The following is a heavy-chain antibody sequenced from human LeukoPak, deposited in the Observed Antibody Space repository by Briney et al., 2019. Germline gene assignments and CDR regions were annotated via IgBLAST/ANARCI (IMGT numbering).Heavy chain of an antibody. D-gene: IGHD5-18*01. CDR2: ISSSGSTI. Sequence: PGGSLRLSCMASGFTFSSYEMNWVRQTPGKGLEWVSYISSSGSTIYHADSVKGRFTISRDNAKNSLYLQMNSLRAEDTAVYYCARVGIQLWPSFDYWGQGTLVTVSS. J-gene: IGHJ4*02. CDR1: GFTFSSYE. CDR3: ARVGIQLWPSFDY. V-gene: IGHV3-48*03.